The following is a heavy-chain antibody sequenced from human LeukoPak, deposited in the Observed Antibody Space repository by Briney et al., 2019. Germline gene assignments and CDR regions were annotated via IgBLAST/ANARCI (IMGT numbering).Heavy chain of an antibody. D-gene: IGHD3-10*01. J-gene: IGHJ3*02. CDR3: ARGATILLYDAFDI. CDR1: GFTFSSYW. CDR2: IKQDGSEK. V-gene: IGHV3-7*01. Sequence: GGSLRLSCAASGFTFSSYWMSWDRQAPGKGLEWVANIKQDGSEKYYVDSVKGRFTISRDNAKNSLYLQMNSLRAEDTAVYYCARGATILLYDAFDIWGQGTMVTVSS.